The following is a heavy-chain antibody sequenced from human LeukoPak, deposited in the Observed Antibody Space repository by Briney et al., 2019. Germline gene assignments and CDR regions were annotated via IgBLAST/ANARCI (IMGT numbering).Heavy chain of an antibody. Sequence: ASVKVSCKASGYTFTSYGISWVRQAPGQGLEWMGWISAYNGNTTYAQKLQGRVTMTTDTSTSTAYMELRSLRSDDTAVYYCARDGAGSTYYYYMDVWGKGTTVSLSS. CDR2: ISAYNGNT. J-gene: IGHJ6*03. CDR3: ARDGAGSTYYYYMDV. V-gene: IGHV1-18*01. D-gene: IGHD1-1*01. CDR1: GYTFTSYG.